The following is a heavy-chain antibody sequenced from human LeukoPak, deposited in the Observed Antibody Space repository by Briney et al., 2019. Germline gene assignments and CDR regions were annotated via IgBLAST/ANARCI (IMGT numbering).Heavy chain of an antibody. V-gene: IGHV1-46*03. D-gene: IGHD1-26*01. J-gene: IGHJ4*02. CDR2: VNPTDGGT. CDR3: TRSGIVGAPGDFDY. Sequence: ASVKVSCKASGYSFTTYYLHWVRQAPGQGLDWVGIVNPTDGGTSCARRFQDRVTMTRVTSTGTVYMEMSSLRFEDTAVYYCTRSGIVGAPGDFDYWGQGTLVTVSS. CDR1: GYSFTTYY.